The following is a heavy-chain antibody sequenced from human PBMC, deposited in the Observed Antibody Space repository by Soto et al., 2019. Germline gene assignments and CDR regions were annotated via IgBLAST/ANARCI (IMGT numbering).Heavy chain of an antibody. J-gene: IGHJ4*02. Sequence: GGSLRLSCAASGFTFSSYGMHWVRQAPGKGLEWVAVISYDGSNKYYADSVKGRFTISRDNSKNTLYLQMNSLRAEDTAVYYCAKGSSPSIAVAGRRGGYFDYWGQGTLVTVSS. CDR3: AKGSSPSIAVAGRRGGYFDY. CDR2: ISYDGSNK. V-gene: IGHV3-30*18. CDR1: GFTFSSYG. D-gene: IGHD6-19*01.